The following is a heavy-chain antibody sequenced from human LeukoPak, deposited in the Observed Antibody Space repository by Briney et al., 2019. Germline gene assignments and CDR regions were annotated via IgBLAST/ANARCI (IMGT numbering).Heavy chain of an antibody. CDR1: GGSISSGGYS. CDR2: IYHSGST. D-gene: IGHD3-10*01. Sequence: SQILSLTCAVSGGSISSGGYSWSWIRQPPGKGLEWIGYIYHSGSTYYNPSLKSRVTISVDRSKNQFSLKLSSVTAADTVVYYCARTYYYGSGSDAFDIWGQGTMVTVSS. J-gene: IGHJ3*02. V-gene: IGHV4-30-2*01. CDR3: ARTYYYGSGSDAFDI.